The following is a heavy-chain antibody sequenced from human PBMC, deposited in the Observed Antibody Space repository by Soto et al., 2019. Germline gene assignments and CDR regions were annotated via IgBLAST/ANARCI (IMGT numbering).Heavy chain of an antibody. D-gene: IGHD3-3*01. J-gene: IGHJ6*02. CDR2: IWCDGSKK. CDR3: ARDASYYSLWSGYYPSRNGMDV. Sequence: QVQVVESGGGVVQPGRSLRLSCAASGFTFSSFGMHWVRQAPGKGLEWVSLIWCDGSKKSYGDSVKGRFTISRDNSRNTVCLQMISLRADDTAVYYCARDASYYSLWSGYYPSRNGMDVWGQGTTVTVSS. CDR1: GFTFSSFG. V-gene: IGHV3-33*01.